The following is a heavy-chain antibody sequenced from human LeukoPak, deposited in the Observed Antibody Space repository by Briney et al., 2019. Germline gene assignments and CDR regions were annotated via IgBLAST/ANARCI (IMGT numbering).Heavy chain of an antibody. CDR3: ARDQTEWLKPYYYYMDV. CDR1: GYTFTSYG. CDR2: ISAYNGNT. Sequence: ASVKVSFKASGYTFTSYGISWVRHGPGPGLEWMGWISAYNGNTNYAQKLQGRVTMTTDTSTSTAYMELRSLRSDDTAVYYCARDQTEWLKPYYYYMDVWGKGTTVTVSS. J-gene: IGHJ6*03. V-gene: IGHV1-18*01. D-gene: IGHD3-3*01.